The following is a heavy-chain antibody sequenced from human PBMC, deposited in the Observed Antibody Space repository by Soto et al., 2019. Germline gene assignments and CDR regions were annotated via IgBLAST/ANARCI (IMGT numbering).Heavy chain of an antibody. CDR3: ARGSYVLGSYYYYGMDV. CDR2: IYYSGST. D-gene: IGHD5-18*01. J-gene: IGHJ6*02. CDR1: GGSISSGGYY. V-gene: IGHV4-31*03. Sequence: PSETLSLTCTVSGGSISSGGYYWSWIRQHPGKGLEWIGYIYYSGSTYYNPSLKSRVTISVDTSKNQFSLKLSSVTAADTAVYYCARGSYVLGSYYYYGMDVWGQGTTVTVSS.